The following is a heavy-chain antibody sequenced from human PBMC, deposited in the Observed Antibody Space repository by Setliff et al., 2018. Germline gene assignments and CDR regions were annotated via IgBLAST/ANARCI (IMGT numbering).Heavy chain of an antibody. V-gene: IGHV1-18*01. CDR1: GYTFFAYG. Sequence: ASVKVSCKASGYTFFAYGINWVRQAPGQGLEWMGWISPYNSNTLYAQKFQGRVTMTTDTSTNTAYMELRSLRSDDTATYYCARIDYGGNSVYFDYWGQGTLVTVSS. CDR3: ARIDYGGNSVYFDY. J-gene: IGHJ4*02. CDR2: ISPYNSNT. D-gene: IGHD4-17*01.